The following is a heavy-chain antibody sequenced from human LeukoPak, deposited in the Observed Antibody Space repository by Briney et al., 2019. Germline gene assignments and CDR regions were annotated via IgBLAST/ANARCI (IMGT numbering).Heavy chain of an antibody. J-gene: IGHJ6*03. CDR2: IYYSGST. D-gene: IGHD2-2*01. CDR1: GGSISSYY. V-gene: IGHV4-59*08. CDR3: ARVEVVPAATYYYYYYMDV. Sequence: SGTLSLTCTVSGGSISSYYWSWIRQPPGKGLEWIGYIYYSGSTNYNPSLKSRVTISVDTSKNQFSLKLSSVTAADTAVYYCARVEVVPAATYYYYYYMDVWGKGTTVTVSS.